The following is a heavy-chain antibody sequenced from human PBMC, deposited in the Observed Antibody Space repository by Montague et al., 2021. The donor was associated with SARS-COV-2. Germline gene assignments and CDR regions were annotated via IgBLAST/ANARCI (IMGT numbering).Heavy chain of an antibody. Sequence: TLSLTCTVSGYSISTGYYWGWIRQPPGKGLEWIGTIYHNGSTYFNPSLKSRVTISVDTSKNQFSLNLSSVTAADTAVYYCAKVAGSHDTFDTWGRGTMVTVSS. CDR3: AKVAGSHDTFDT. V-gene: IGHV4-38-2*02. CDR2: IYHNGST. J-gene: IGHJ3*02. CDR1: GYSISTGYY. D-gene: IGHD6-19*01.